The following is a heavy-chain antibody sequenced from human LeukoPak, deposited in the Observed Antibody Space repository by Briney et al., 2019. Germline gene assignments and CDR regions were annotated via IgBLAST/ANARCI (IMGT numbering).Heavy chain of an antibody. D-gene: IGHD3-22*01. CDR1: GFTFSSYA. Sequence: GGSLRLSCAASGFTFSSYAMSWVRQAPGKGLGWVSAISGSGGSTYYADSVKGRFTISRDNSKNTLYLQMNSLRAEDTAVYYCAKDSSSSGYYTGYFQHWGQGTLVTVSS. CDR3: AKDSSSSGYYTGYFQH. CDR2: ISGSGGST. J-gene: IGHJ1*01. V-gene: IGHV3-23*01.